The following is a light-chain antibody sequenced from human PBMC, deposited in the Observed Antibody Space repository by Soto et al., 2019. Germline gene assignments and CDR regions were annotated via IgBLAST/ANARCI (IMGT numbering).Light chain of an antibody. J-gene: IGKJ1*01. Sequence: ESVLTQSPATLSSFPGDRVTLSCRASQYINTRLAWYQHRPGQAPRLLIYQTSIRAAGIPARFSASGSGTDFTLTISDVQPEDFALYYCHQRQSWPRTFGQGTKVDI. V-gene: IGKV3-11*01. CDR1: QYINTR. CDR3: HQRQSWPRT. CDR2: QTS.